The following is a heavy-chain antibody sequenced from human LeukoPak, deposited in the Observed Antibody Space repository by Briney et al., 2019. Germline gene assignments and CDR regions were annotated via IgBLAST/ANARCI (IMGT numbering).Heavy chain of an antibody. V-gene: IGHV3-11*04. Sequence: GGSLRLSCAASGFTFSDYYMSWIRQAPGKGLEGVSYISSSGSTIYYAGSVKGRLTISRDNAKNSLYLQMNSLRAEDTAVYYCARAGYSSSYFWFDPWGQGTLVTVSS. CDR1: GFTFSDYY. D-gene: IGHD6-6*01. CDR3: ARAGYSSSYFWFDP. J-gene: IGHJ5*02. CDR2: ISSSGSTI.